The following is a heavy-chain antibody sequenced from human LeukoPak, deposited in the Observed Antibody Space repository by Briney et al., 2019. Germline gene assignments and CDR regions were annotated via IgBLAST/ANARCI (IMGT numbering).Heavy chain of an antibody. CDR1: GGSVSSNSAA. CDR2: TYYRSKWYN. D-gene: IGHD1-7*01. CDR3: ARVGRGITGTKWFDP. V-gene: IGHV6-1*01. J-gene: IGHJ5*02. Sequence: LSQTLSLTCAISGGSVSSNSAAWNWIRQSPSRGLEWLGRTYYRSKWYNDYAVSVKSRITINPDTSKNQFSLQLNSVTPEDTAVYYCARVGRGITGTKWFDPWGQGTLVTVSS.